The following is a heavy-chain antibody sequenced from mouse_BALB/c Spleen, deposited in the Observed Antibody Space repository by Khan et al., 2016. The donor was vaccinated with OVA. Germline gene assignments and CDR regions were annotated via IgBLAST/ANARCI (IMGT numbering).Heavy chain of an antibody. J-gene: IGHJ3*01. V-gene: IGHV1-77*01. D-gene: IGHD1-2*01. CDR1: GYTFTDYY. CDR2: ISPGSGDT. Sequence: LEGSGAELARPGASVKLSCKASGYTFTDYYINWVKQRTGQGLEWIGEISPGSGDTYYNERFKGKATRTADKSSRTAYMELSSLTSGASAFYFCARMNYFGYTFAYWGQGTLVTVSA. CDR3: ARMNYFGYTFAY.